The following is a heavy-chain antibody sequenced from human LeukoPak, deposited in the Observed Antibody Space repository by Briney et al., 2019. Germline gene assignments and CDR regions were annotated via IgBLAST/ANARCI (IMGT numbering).Heavy chain of an antibody. CDR1: GFTFSSYA. CDR2: INHNGEAI. CDR3: ARDYDWAFDF. J-gene: IGHJ4*02. D-gene: IGHD3-9*01. V-gene: IGHV3-48*02. Sequence: GGSLRLSCAASGFTFSSYAMSWVRQAPGKGLEWIAYINHNGEAIYYPDFVKGRFIISRDNAKNSLFLQMNDLRDEDTAVYYCARDYDWAFDFWGQGTRVTVSS.